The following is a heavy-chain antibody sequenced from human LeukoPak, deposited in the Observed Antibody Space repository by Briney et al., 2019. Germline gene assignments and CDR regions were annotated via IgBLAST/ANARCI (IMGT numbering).Heavy chain of an antibody. V-gene: IGHV3-30*18. CDR2: ISYDGSNK. CDR3: AKDGIYYGSGSYYPKDY. J-gene: IGHJ4*02. CDR1: GFTFSSYG. D-gene: IGHD3-10*01. Sequence: RGSLRLSCAASGFTFSSYGMHWVRQAPGKGLEWVAVISYDGSNKYYADSVRGRFTISRDNSKNTLYLQMNSLRAEDTAVYYCAKDGIYYGSGSYYPKDYWGQGTLVTVSS.